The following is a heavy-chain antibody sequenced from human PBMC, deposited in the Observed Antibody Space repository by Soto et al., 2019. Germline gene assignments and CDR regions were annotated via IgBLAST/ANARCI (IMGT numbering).Heavy chain of an antibody. CDR2: IYYSGST. V-gene: IGHV4-31*03. CDR3: ARLGVEYSSSSFHY. J-gene: IGHJ4*02. Sequence: SETLSLTCTVSGGSISSGGYYWSWIRQHPGKGLEWIGYIYYSGSTYYNPSLKSRVTISVDTSKNQFSLKLSSVTAADTAVYYCARLGVEYSSSSFHYWGQGTPVTVSS. D-gene: IGHD6-6*01. CDR1: GGSISSGGYY.